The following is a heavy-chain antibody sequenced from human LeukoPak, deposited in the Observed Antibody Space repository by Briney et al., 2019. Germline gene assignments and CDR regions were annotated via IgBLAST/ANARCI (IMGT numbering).Heavy chain of an antibody. J-gene: IGHJ4*02. D-gene: IGHD6-19*01. Sequence: GGSLRLSCAASGFTFSSYGMHWVRQAPGKGLEWVAVISYDGSNKYYADSVKGRFTISRDDSKNTMTLYLNSLRVDDTAMYYCVRGSYSSGWYWYFDYWGQGTLVTVSS. CDR3: VRGSYSSGWYWYFDY. CDR1: GFTFSSYG. CDR2: ISYDGSNK. V-gene: IGHV3-30*03.